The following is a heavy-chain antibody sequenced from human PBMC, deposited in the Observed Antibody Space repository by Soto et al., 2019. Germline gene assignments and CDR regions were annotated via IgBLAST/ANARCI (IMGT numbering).Heavy chain of an antibody. J-gene: IGHJ4*02. V-gene: IGHV3-15*07. CDR3: TTLMITFGGALARDY. Sequence: GGSLRLSCAASGFTFKNAWMNWVRQAPGKGLEWVGRIQSKTDGGATDYAAPVKGRFTISRDDSKNTLYLQMNSLKTEDTAVYYCTTLMITFGGALARDYWGQGTLVTVS. D-gene: IGHD3-16*01. CDR2: IQSKTDGGAT. CDR1: GFTFKNAW.